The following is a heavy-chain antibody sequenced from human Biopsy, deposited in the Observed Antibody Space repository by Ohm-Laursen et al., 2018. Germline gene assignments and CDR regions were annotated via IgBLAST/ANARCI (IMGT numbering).Heavy chain of an antibody. CDR1: GGSVGSGTFH. Sequence: GTLSLTCSVSGGSVGSGTFHWGWIRQPPGKGLEWIGHVYYTGNTNYNPSLKSRVTISMDMSKNQISLRLQSVTAADTAIYYCTRATNSTGWPYYYFYGMDIWGQGTTVTVSS. CDR3: TRATNSTGWPYYYFYGMDI. V-gene: IGHV4-61*01. J-gene: IGHJ6*02. D-gene: IGHD2/OR15-2a*01. CDR2: VYYTGNT.